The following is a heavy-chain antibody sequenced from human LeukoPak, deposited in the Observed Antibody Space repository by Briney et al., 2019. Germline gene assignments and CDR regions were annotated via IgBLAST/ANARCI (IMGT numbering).Heavy chain of an antibody. D-gene: IGHD6-19*01. J-gene: IGHJ4*02. CDR2: INPNSGGT. V-gene: IGHV1-2*06. Sequence: GASVKVSCKASGYTFTGYYMHWVRQAPGQGLEWMGRINPNSGGTNYAQKFQGRVTMTRDTSISTAYMELSRLRSDDTAVYYCARDDRTVADPFDYRGQGTLVTVSS. CDR1: GYTFTGYY. CDR3: ARDDRTVADPFDY.